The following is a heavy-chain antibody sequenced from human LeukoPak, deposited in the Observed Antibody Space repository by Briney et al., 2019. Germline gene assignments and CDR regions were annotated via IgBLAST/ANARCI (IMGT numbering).Heavy chain of an antibody. CDR2: IIPIFGTA. V-gene: IGHV1-69*05. CDR1: GGTFSSYA. J-gene: IGHJ3*02. Sequence: SVKVSCKASGGTFSSYAISWVRQAPGQGLEWMGSIIPIFGTANYAQKFQGRVTITTDESTSTAYMELSSLRSEDTAVYYCARAGDTAMAYRAAAFDIWGQGTMVTVSS. D-gene: IGHD5-18*01. CDR3: ARAGDTAMAYRAAAFDI.